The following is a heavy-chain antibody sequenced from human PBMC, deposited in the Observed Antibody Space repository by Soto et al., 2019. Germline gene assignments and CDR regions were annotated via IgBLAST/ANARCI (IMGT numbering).Heavy chain of an antibody. J-gene: IGHJ3*01. CDR1: GFTFSTYW. CDR2: IKQDGSEK. D-gene: IGHD3-22*01. Sequence: EVQLVESGGGLVQPGGSLRLSCAASGFTFSTYWMSWVRQAPGKGLEWVANIKQDGSEKWYVDSVKGRFTISRDNAKKSLFLPMNSLRVEDTAVYYCARGDYHDNSGPFSDAFDVWGQGTMVTVSS. V-gene: IGHV3-7*04. CDR3: ARGDYHDNSGPFSDAFDV.